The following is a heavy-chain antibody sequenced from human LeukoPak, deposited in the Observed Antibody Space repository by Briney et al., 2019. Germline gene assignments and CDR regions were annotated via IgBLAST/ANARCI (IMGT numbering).Heavy chain of an antibody. Sequence: SETLSLTCTVSGGSISPYYWSWIRQPPGKGLEWLGYIYYSGNTDYNPSLKSRVAISVDTSKNQFSLKLSSVTAADTAVYYCARSTGSTMFIDYWGQGTLVTVSP. CDR2: IYYSGNT. CDR3: ARSTGSTMFIDY. CDR1: GGSISPYY. J-gene: IGHJ4*02. V-gene: IGHV4-59*01. D-gene: IGHD3-10*02.